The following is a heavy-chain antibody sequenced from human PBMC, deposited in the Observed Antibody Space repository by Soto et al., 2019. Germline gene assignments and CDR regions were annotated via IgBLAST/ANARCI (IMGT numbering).Heavy chain of an antibody. CDR2: IDPSDSYT. Sequence: PGESLKISCKGSGYSFTSYWISWVRQMPEKGLEWMGRIDPSDSYTNYSPSFQGHVTISADKSISTAYLQWSSLKASDTAMYYCARHAGGRYNWFDPWGQGTLVTVSS. J-gene: IGHJ5*02. CDR3: ARHAGGRYNWFDP. D-gene: IGHD6-19*01. CDR1: GYSFTSYW. V-gene: IGHV5-10-1*01.